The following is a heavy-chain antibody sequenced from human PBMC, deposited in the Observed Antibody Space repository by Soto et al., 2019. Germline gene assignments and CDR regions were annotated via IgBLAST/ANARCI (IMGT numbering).Heavy chain of an antibody. V-gene: IGHV3-74*01. J-gene: IGHJ6*02. Sequence: PGGSLRLSCAASGFTFDTYWMNWVRQAPGKGLEWLSVINSDGTSSSSADAVKGQFTISRDNARNTLSLQMNSLRADDTAVYYCARLSGDHSAFFSYGMDAWGQGTTVTVSS. CDR2: INSDGTSS. D-gene: IGHD2-21*01. CDR1: GFTFDTYW. CDR3: ARLSGDHSAFFSYGMDA.